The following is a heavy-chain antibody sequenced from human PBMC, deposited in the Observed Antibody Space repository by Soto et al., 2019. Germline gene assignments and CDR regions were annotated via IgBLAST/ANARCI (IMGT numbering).Heavy chain of an antibody. CDR1: GFTFSSNW. V-gene: IGHV3-7*03. CDR3: AKGTQ. D-gene: IGHD1-1*01. CDR2: INEDGSGK. J-gene: IGHJ4*02. Sequence: GGSLTLSCATSGFTFSSNWMSWVRQAPGKGLEWVANINEDGSGKDYVDSVKGRFTISRDNAQNSLYLQMNSLRGEDTAVYYCAKGTQWGQGTQVTVSS.